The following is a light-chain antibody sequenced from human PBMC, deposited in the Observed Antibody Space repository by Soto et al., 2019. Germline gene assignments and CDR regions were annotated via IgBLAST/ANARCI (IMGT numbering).Light chain of an antibody. CDR1: SSDVGGYNY. V-gene: IGLV2-8*01. Sequence: SVVTQPPSASGSFGQSATISCTGTSSDVGGYNYVSWYQQHPGKAPKLMIYEVSERPSGVPDRFSGSKSGNTASLTVSGLQADDEADYYCSSYSGTNYHYVFGTGTKVTVL. J-gene: IGLJ1*01. CDR3: SSYSGTNYHYV. CDR2: EVS.